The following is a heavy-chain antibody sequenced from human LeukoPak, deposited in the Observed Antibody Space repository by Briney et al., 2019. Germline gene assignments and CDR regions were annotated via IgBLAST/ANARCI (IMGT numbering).Heavy chain of an antibody. D-gene: IGHD3-3*01. CDR1: GFTFSDYY. Sequence: GGSLRLSCAASGFTFSDYYMSWIRQAPGKGLEGVSYISSSGSTIYYADSVKGRFTISRDNAKNSLYLQMNSLRAEDTAVYYCARQLYDFWSGYYHQGNWFDPWGQGTLVTVSS. J-gene: IGHJ5*02. CDR3: ARQLYDFWSGYYHQGNWFDP. V-gene: IGHV3-11*01. CDR2: ISSSGSTI.